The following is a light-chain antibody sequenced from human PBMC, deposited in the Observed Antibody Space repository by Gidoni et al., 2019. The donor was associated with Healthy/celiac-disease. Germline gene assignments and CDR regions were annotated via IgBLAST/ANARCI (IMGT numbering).Light chain of an antibody. CDR1: QGISSY. Sequence: DIQLTQSPSFLSASVGDRVTITCRASQGISSYLAWYHQKPGKAPKLLIYADSTLQSGVPSRFSGSGSGTEFTLTISSLQPEDFATYYCQQLNSYLSLTFGGGTKVEIK. V-gene: IGKV1-9*01. J-gene: IGKJ4*01. CDR2: ADS. CDR3: QQLNSYLSLT.